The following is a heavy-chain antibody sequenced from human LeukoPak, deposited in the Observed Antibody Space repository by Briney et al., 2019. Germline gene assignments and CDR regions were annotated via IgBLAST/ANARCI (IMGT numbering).Heavy chain of an antibody. CDR3: ARVSTYSAIDY. CDR1: GFTFSSYW. CDR2: INSDGSST. D-gene: IGHD1-26*01. Sequence: GGSLRLSCAASGFTFSSYWMHWVRQGPGKGLVWVSRINSDGSSTSHADSVKGRFTISRDNAKNTLYLQMNSLRAEDTAVYYCARVSTYSAIDYWGQGTLVTVSS. J-gene: IGHJ4*02. V-gene: IGHV3-74*01.